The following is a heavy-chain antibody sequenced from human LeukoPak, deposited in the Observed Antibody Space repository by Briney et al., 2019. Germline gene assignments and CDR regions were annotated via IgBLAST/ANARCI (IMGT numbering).Heavy chain of an antibody. CDR2: IYPGDSDT. D-gene: IGHD3-10*01. V-gene: IGHV5-51*01. CDR1: GYSFTSYW. Sequence: GESLKISCKGSGYSFTSYWIGWVRQMPGKGLEWMGIIYPGDSDTRYSPSFQGQVTISADKSISTAYLQWSGLKASDTAMYYCARRSITMVRGVIITSPHFDYWGQGTLVTVSS. CDR3: ARRSITMVRGVIITSPHFDY. J-gene: IGHJ4*02.